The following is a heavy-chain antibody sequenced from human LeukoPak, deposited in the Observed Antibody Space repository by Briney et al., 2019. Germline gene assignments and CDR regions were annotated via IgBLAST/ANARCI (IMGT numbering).Heavy chain of an antibody. CDR1: GFTFSSYA. CDR3: AKKGGAVIRAFDY. D-gene: IGHD2-21*01. V-gene: IGHV3-23*01. J-gene: IGHJ4*02. Sequence: GGSLRLSCVASGFTFSSYAMSWVRQAPGKGLEWVSAISGRDGSTYYTDSVKGRFTISRDNSKNTLYLQMNSLRAEDTALYYCAKKGGAVIRAFDYWGQGTLVTVSS. CDR2: ISGRDGST.